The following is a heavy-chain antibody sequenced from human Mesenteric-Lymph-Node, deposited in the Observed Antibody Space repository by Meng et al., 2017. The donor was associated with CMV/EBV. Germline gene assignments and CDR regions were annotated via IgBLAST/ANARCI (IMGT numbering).Heavy chain of an antibody. J-gene: IGHJ5*02. CDR3: ARGGWFDP. CDR2: INHSGST. CDR1: GGSFSGYY. V-gene: IGHV4-34*01. Sequence: TLSLSCAAYGGSFSGYYWSWIRQPPGKGLEWIGEINHSGSTNYNPSLKSRVTISVDTSKNQFSLKLSSVTAADTAVYYCARGGWFDPWGQGTLVTVSS.